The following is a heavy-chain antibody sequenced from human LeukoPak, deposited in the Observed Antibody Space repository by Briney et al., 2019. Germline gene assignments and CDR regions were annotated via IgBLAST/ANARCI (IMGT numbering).Heavy chain of an antibody. CDR2: ISGSGGST. CDR1: GFTFSSYA. J-gene: IGHJ4*02. D-gene: IGHD2-15*01. V-gene: IGHV3-23*01. CDR3: AKDPLVVVAATDY. Sequence: GGSLRLSCAASGFTFSSYAMSWVRQASGKGLEWVSAISGSGGSTYYADSVKGRFTISRDNSKNTLYLQMNSLRAEDTAVYYCAKDPLVVVAATDYWGQGTLVTVSS.